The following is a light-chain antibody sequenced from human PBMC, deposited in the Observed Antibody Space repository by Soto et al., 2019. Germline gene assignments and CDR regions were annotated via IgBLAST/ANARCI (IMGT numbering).Light chain of an antibody. CDR2: AAS. J-gene: IGKJ1*01. CDR1: QGLSSY. CDR3: LQHNAYPWT. V-gene: IGKV1-9*01. Sequence: IQLTQSPSSLSASVGYRFTITCRASQGLSSYLAWYQQKPGKAPKLLIYAASTLQSGVPSRFSGSGSGTEFTLTITSLQPEDFASYFCLQHNAYPWTCGQGTKGDIK.